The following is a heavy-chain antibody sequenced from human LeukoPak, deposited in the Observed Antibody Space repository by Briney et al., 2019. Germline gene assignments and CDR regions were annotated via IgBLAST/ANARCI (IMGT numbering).Heavy chain of an antibody. V-gene: IGHV1-2*02. J-gene: IGHJ6*03. Sequence: ASVKVSCKASGYTFTGYYMHWVRQAPGQGLEWMGWINPNSGGTNYAQKFQGRVTMTRDTSISTAYMEVSSLRSEDMAVYYCARARYETRIWPKSRYDYYYYMDVWGKGTTVTVSS. CDR2: INPNSGGT. CDR3: ARARYETRIWPKSRYDYYYYMDV. CDR1: GYTFTGYY. D-gene: IGHD3-3*01.